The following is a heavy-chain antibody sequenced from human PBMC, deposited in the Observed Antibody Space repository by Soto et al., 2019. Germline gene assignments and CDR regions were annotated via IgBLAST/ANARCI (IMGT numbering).Heavy chain of an antibody. CDR2: INPSGGST. J-gene: IGHJ6*02. CDR1: GYTFTSYY. Sequence: GASVNVSCKASGYTFTSYYMHWVRQAPGQGLEWMGIINPSGGSTSYAQKFQGRVTMTRDTSASTVYMELSSLRSEDTAVYYCARTYYYGSGSYYPPDVWGQGTTVTVSS. CDR3: ARTYYYGSGSYYPPDV. V-gene: IGHV1-46*01. D-gene: IGHD3-10*01.